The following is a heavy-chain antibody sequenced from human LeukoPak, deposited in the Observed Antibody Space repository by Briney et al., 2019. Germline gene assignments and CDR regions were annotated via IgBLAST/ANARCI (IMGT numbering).Heavy chain of an antibody. CDR1: GGSISSYY. D-gene: IGHD6-19*01. Sequence: SETLSLTCTVSGGSISSYYWGWIRQPPGKGLEWIGSIYYSGSTYYNPSLKSRVTISVDTSKNQFSLKLSSVTAADTAVYYCSRVSGWYYFDYWGQGTLVTVSS. CDR3: SRVSGWYYFDY. CDR2: IYYSGST. J-gene: IGHJ4*02. V-gene: IGHV4-39*07.